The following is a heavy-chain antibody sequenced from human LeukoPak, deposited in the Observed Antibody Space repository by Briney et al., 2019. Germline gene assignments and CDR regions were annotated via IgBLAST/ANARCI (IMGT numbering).Heavy chain of an antibody. Sequence: SETLSLTCTVSGGSISSYYWSWIRQPAGKGLEWIGRIYTSGSTNYNPSLKSRVIMSVDTSKNQFSLRLSSVNAADTAVYYCARQGPLTTAVTTRTNPFDYWGQGTLVTVSS. CDR3: ARQGPLTTAVTTRTNPFDY. D-gene: IGHD4-11*01. V-gene: IGHV4-4*07. CDR1: GGSISSYY. CDR2: IYTSGST. J-gene: IGHJ4*02.